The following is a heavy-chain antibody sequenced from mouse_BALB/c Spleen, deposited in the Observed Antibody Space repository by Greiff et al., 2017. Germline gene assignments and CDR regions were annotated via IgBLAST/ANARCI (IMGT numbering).Heavy chain of an antibody. V-gene: IGHV2-9*02. CDR2: IWAGGST. D-gene: IGHD2-4*01. J-gene: IGHJ4*01. CDR3: ARVPYDYDDAMEY. Sequence: QVQLKESGPGLVAPSQSLSITCTVSGFSLTSYGVHWVRQPPGKGLEWLGVIWAGGSTNYNSALMSRLSISKDNSKSQVFLKMNSLQTDDTAMYYCARVPYDYDDAMEYWGQGTSVTVSS. CDR1: GFSLTSYG.